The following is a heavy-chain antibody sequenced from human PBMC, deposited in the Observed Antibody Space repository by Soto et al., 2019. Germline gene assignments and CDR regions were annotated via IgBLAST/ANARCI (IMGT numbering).Heavy chain of an antibody. CDR2: IYDSGST. D-gene: IGHD2-15*01. Sequence: SETLSLTCSVSGDSLKNHYWAWIRHSPGKGLEWIGNIYDSGSTNYSPALKSRVTISVDTSKNQFSLKLSSVTAADTAVYYCARGDRADAFDIWGQGTMVTVSS. J-gene: IGHJ3*02. CDR1: GDSLKNHY. V-gene: IGHV4-59*08. CDR3: ARGDRADAFDI.